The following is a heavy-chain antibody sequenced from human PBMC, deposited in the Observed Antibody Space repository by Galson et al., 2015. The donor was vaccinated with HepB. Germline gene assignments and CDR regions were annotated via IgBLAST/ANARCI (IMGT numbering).Heavy chain of an antibody. V-gene: IGHV1-24*01. CDR2: FDPEDGET. D-gene: IGHD3-22*01. Sequence: SVKVSCKVSGYTLTELSMHWVRQAPGKGLEWMGDFDPEDGETIYAQKFQGRVTMTEDTSTDTAYMELSSLRSEDTAVYYCATSRGLFDSSGYYYGMGVWGQGTTVTVSS. J-gene: IGHJ6*02. CDR1: GYTLTELS. CDR3: ATSRGLFDSSGYYYGMGV.